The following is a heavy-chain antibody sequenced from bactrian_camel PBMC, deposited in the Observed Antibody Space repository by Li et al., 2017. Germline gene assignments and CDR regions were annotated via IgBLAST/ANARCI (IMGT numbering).Heavy chain of an antibody. V-gene: IGHV3S9*01. CDR2: VDTDGRT. D-gene: IGHD3*01. CDR1: DYTHTDYT. Sequence: QLVESGGGSVEAGGSLRLSCVIKDYTHTDYTMGWVPQAQGREFEGVAAVDTDGRTVYADSAKGRFTISRDGEKNLLYLQMNSLIPEDTGIYYCAAVGERVPAGAAALSLMNRGSSMYSGQGTQVTVS. J-gene: IGHJ4*01.